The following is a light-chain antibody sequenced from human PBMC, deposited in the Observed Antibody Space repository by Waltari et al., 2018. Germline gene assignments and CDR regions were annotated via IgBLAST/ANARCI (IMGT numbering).Light chain of an antibody. CDR2: GTS. CDR3: QQRFSWPPLT. CDR1: QTVPSY. J-gene: IGKJ4*01. V-gene: IGKV3-11*01. Sequence: EVVLTQSPATLSLSPGERATISCRASQTVPSYLAWYQQTPGQAPRLLNYGTSNRATGIPARFSGSGSGTDFTLTISSLEPEDFAVYYCQQRFSWPPLTFGGGTKVEVK.